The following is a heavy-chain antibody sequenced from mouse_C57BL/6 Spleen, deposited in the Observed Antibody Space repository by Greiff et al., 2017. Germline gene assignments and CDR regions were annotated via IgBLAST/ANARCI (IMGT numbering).Heavy chain of an antibody. CDR1: GYTFTSYT. CDR2: INPSSGYT. Sequence: QVQLQQSGAELARHGASVKMSCKASGYTFTSYTMHWVKQRPGQGLEWIGYINPSSGYTKYNQKFKDKATLTADKSSSTAYMQLSSLTSEDSAVYYCARERGYDLAMDYWGQGTSVTVSS. V-gene: IGHV1-4*01. CDR3: ARERGYDLAMDY. D-gene: IGHD2-2*01. J-gene: IGHJ4*01.